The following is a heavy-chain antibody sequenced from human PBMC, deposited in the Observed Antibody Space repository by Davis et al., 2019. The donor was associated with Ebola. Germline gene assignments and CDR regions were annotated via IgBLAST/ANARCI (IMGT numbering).Heavy chain of an antibody. V-gene: IGHV4-59*12. CDR1: GGSISSYY. J-gene: IGHJ3*02. CDR3: ARGSNRNIVVVVAATLADAFDI. CDR2: IYYSGST. D-gene: IGHD2-15*01. Sequence: MPSETLSLTCTVSGGSISSYYWSWIRQPPGKGLEWIGYIYYSGSTNYNPSLKSRVTISVDTSKNQFSLKLSSVTAADTAVYYCARGSNRNIVVVVAATLADAFDIWGQGTMVTVSS.